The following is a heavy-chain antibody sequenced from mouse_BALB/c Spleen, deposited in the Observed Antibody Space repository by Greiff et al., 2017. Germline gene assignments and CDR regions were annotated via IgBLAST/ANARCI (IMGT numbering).Heavy chain of an antibody. CDR2: ILPGSGST. J-gene: IGHJ4*01. CDR3: ARGAYRYDGRDYAMDY. V-gene: IGHV1-9*01. Sequence: QVQLQQSGAELMKPGASVKISCKATGYTFSSYWIEWVKQRPGHGLEWIGEILPGSGSTNYNEKFKGKATFTADTSSNTAYMQLSSLTSEDSAVYYCARGAYRYDGRDYAMDYWGQGTSVTVSS. CDR1: GYTFSSYW. D-gene: IGHD2-14*01.